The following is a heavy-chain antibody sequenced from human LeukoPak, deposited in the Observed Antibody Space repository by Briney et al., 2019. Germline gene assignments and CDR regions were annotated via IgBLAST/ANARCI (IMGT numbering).Heavy chain of an antibody. Sequence: GGSLRLSCAASGFTFSGSAMHWVRQASGKGLEWVGRIRSKANSYATAYAASVKGRFTISRDDSKNTAYLQMNSLKTEDTAVYYCASSAGNSNYYYGMDVWGQGTTVTVSS. CDR1: GFTFSGSA. V-gene: IGHV3-73*01. CDR2: IRSKANSYAT. CDR3: ASSAGNSNYYYGMDV. D-gene: IGHD4-23*01. J-gene: IGHJ6*02.